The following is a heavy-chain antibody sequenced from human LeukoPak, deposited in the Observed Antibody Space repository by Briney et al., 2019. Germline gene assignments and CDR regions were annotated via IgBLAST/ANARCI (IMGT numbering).Heavy chain of an antibody. V-gene: IGHV4-59*08. CDR3: AGGIQLSSYYYGMDV. D-gene: IGHD5-18*01. Sequence: SETLSLTCTVSGGSISSYYWSWIRQPPGKGLEWIGYIYYSGSTNYNPSLKSRVTISVDTSKNQFSLKLSSVTAADTAVYYCAGGIQLSSYYYGMDVWGQGTTVTVSS. CDR1: GGSISSYY. CDR2: IYYSGST. J-gene: IGHJ6*02.